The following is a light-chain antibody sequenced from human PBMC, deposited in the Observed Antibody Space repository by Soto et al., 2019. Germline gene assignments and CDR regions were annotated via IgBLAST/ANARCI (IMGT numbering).Light chain of an antibody. Sequence: PITAPPHSRSACVGDGVTIICRASQTISRYLNWYQQRPGKAPNLLIYSASSLQSGVPSRFSGSGSGTDFTLTISSLQPEDFATYCCQQSYCHPERFGQGTKVEIK. CDR2: SAS. J-gene: IGKJ1*01. CDR3: QQSYCHPER. CDR1: QTISRY. V-gene: IGKV1-39*01.